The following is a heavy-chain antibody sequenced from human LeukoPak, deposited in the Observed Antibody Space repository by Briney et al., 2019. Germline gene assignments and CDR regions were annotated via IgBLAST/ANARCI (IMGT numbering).Heavy chain of an antibody. D-gene: IGHD2-2*01. CDR1: GFTFRNYG. CDR2: TWYDGGNE. CDR3: ARDRVGYCASISCFTCDN. V-gene: IGHV3-33*01. Sequence: PGESLKLSCAASGFTFRNYGIHWVRQAPVKGLEWVAVTWYDGGNEYYADSVKGRFTIFRDNSKNMVYLEMNSLRAEDTAMYYCARDRVGYCASISCFTCDNWGQGTLVTVSS. J-gene: IGHJ4*02.